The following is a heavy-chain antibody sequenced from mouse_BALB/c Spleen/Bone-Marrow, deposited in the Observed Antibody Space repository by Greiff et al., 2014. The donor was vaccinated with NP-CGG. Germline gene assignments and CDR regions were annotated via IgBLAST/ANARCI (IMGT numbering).Heavy chain of an antibody. CDR3: ARYDGYSDNAMDY. D-gene: IGHD2-3*01. CDR2: IRNRANGYTT. V-gene: IGHV7-3*02. Sequence: EVNVVESGGGLVQPGGSLRLSCATSGFTFTDYYMNLVRQPPGKALEWLGFIRNRANGYTTEFSASVKGRFTISRDNSQSILYLQINTLRAEDSATYYCARYDGYSDNAMDYWGQGTSVTVSS. CDR1: GFTFTDYY. J-gene: IGHJ4*01.